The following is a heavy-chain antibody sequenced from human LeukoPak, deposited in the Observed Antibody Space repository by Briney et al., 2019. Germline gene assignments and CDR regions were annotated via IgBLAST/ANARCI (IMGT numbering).Heavy chain of an antibody. J-gene: IGHJ4*02. V-gene: IGHV4-39*01. Sequence: SETLSLTCTVSGGSISSSSYYWGWIRQPPGKGLEWIGSIYYSGSTYYNPSLKSRVTISVDTSKNQFSLKLSSVTAADTAVYYCASGLRSIPDYWGQGTPVTVSS. CDR3: ASGLRSIPDY. D-gene: IGHD2-21*01. CDR2: IYYSGST. CDR1: GGSISSSSYY.